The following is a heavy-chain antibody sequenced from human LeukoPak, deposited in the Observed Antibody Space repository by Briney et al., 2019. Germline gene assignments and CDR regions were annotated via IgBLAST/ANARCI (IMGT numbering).Heavy chain of an antibody. CDR3: ARHPPRLDAFDI. Sequence: SETLSLTCTVSGGSISSYYWSWIRQPPGKGLEWIGYTYYSGSTNYNPSLKSRVTISVDTSKNQFSLKLSSVTAADTAVYYCARHPPRLDAFDIWGQGTMVTVSS. CDR2: TYYSGST. V-gene: IGHV4-59*08. CDR1: GGSISSYY. J-gene: IGHJ3*02.